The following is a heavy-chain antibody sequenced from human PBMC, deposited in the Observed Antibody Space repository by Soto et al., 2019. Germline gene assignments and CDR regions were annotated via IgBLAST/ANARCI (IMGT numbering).Heavy chain of an antibody. CDR3: LRIIAAAGGRRSFDL. CDR2: IDISSSYS. J-gene: IGHJ2*01. CDR1: GFTFSDYY. Sequence: QVQLVESGGGLVKPGGSLRLSCAASGFTFSDYYMSWIRQAPGKGLEWVSYIDISSSYSNYADSVKGRFTISRDNAKKSLYLQMNILLAEDPAVYYCLRIIAAAGGRRSFDLWGRGTLVTVSS. V-gene: IGHV3-11*05. D-gene: IGHD6-13*01.